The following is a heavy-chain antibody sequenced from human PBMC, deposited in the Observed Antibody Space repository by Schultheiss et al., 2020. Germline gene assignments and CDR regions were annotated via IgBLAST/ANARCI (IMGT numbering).Heavy chain of an antibody. CDR3: AHRILTHFQH. J-gene: IGHJ1*01. CDR1: GFSLSTSGMC. V-gene: IGHV2-5*08. Sequence: SGPTLVKPTQTLTLTCTFPGFSLSTSGMCVSWIRQPPGKALEWLALIYWDDDKRYSPSLKSRLTITKDTSKNQVVLTMTNMDPVDTATYDCAHRILTHFQHWGQGSLVTVSS. CDR2: IYWDDDK.